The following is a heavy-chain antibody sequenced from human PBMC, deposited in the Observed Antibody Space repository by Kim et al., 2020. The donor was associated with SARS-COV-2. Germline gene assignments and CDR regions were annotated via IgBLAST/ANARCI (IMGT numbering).Heavy chain of an antibody. CDR3: ASSPYMGELLRLDY. V-gene: IGHV1-3*01. D-gene: IGHD1-26*01. J-gene: IGHJ4*02. Sequence: HKFQGRVTITRDTSASTAYMELSSLRSEDTAVYYCASSPYMGELLRLDYWGQGTLVTVSS.